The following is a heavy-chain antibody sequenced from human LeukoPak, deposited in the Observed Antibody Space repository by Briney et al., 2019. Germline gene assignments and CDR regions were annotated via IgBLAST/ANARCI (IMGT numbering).Heavy chain of an antibody. CDR1: GGSITSYY. CDR3: ARAEMRLGYCSGGSCYGGYYFYMDV. Sequence: SETLSLTCTVSGGSITSYYWSWIRQPPGKGLEWIGYIYYSGSTNYNPSLKSRVTISVDTSKSQFSLKLSSVTAADTAVYYCARAEMRLGYCSGGSCYGGYYFYMDVWGKGTTVTISS. CDR2: IYYSGST. J-gene: IGHJ6*03. V-gene: IGHV4-59*01. D-gene: IGHD2-15*01.